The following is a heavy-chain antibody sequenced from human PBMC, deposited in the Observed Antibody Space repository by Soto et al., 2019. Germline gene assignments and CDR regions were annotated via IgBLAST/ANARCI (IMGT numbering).Heavy chain of an antibody. Sequence: QITLKESGPTLVRPTQTLTLTCTFSGFSLTTSGVGVGWIRQPPGKALEWLAVIYWDDDKRYSSSLKSRLTINKATSKNQGVLTMTNMDPVDTATYYCAHHPYYGLGSYSFDYWGKGTLVTVSS. V-gene: IGHV2-5*02. CDR1: GFSLTTSGVG. CDR2: IYWDDDK. J-gene: IGHJ4*02. CDR3: AHHPYYGLGSYSFDY. D-gene: IGHD3-10*01.